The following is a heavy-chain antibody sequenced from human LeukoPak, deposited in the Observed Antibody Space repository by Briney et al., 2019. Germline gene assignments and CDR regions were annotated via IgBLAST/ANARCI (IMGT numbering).Heavy chain of an antibody. Sequence: SETLSLTCTVSGGFISSYYWSWIRLPPGKGLEWIGYIYYSGSTNYNPSLKSRVTISVDTSKNQFSLKLSSVTAADTAVYYCATILFPDYGGNSVDYWGQGTLVTVSS. CDR1: GGFISSYY. D-gene: IGHD4-23*01. CDR3: ATILFPDYGGNSVDY. CDR2: IYYSGST. V-gene: IGHV4-59*08. J-gene: IGHJ4*02.